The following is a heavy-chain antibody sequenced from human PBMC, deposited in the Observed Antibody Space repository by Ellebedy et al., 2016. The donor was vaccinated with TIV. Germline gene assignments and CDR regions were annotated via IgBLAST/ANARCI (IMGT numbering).Heavy chain of an antibody. Sequence: GESLKISCAASGFTFSSYAMCWVRQAPGKGLEWISTISDSGSGTFFADSVKGRFTISRDNSKDTLYLQMNSLRAEDTAIYYCARDPVGVGPAFDVWGQGTMVTVSS. V-gene: IGHV3-23*01. CDR3: ARDPVGVGPAFDV. J-gene: IGHJ3*01. CDR2: ISDSGSGT. CDR1: GFTFSSYA. D-gene: IGHD4-23*01.